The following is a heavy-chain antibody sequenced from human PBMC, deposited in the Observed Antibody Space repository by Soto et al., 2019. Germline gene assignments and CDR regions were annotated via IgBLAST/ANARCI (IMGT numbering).Heavy chain of an antibody. CDR2: ISGSGGIT. V-gene: IGHV3-23*01. Sequence: LRLSCAASEFMFSNYAMNWVRQAPGKGLEWVSAISGSGGITYSADSVKGRFTISRDNSKNTLYLQMNSLRAEDTAVYYCAKAEKSSAVAGYFDSWGQGTLVTVSS. CDR1: EFMFSNYA. D-gene: IGHD6-19*01. J-gene: IGHJ4*02. CDR3: AKAEKSSAVAGYFDS.